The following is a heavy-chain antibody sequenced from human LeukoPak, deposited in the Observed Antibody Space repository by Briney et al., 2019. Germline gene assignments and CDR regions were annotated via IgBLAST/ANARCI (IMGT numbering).Heavy chain of an antibody. Sequence: SETLSLTCTVSGGSISSSSYYWGWIRQPPGKGLEWIGSIYYSGSTYYNPSLKSRVTISVDTSKNQFSLKLSSVTAADTAVYYCARLAPRHEAKYYYDSSGYPDAFDIWGQGTMVTVSS. CDR3: ARLAPRHEAKYYYDSSGYPDAFDI. J-gene: IGHJ3*02. V-gene: IGHV4-39*01. CDR2: IYYSGST. CDR1: GGSISSSSYY. D-gene: IGHD3-22*01.